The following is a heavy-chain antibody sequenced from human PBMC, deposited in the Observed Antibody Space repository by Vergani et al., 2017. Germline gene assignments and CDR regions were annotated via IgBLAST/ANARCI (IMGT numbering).Heavy chain of an antibody. D-gene: IGHD2-2*01. CDR3: ARSQDIVVVPAAQNNWFDP. Sequence: QVQLQESGPGLVKPSQTLSLTCTVSGGSISSGGYYWSWIRQPAGKGMEWIGRIYTSGSTNYNPSLKSRVTISVDTSKNQFSLKLSSVTAADTAVYYCARSQDIVVVPAAQNNWFDPWGQGTLVTVSS. J-gene: IGHJ5*02. CDR2: IYTSGST. V-gene: IGHV4-61*02. CDR1: GGSISSGGYY.